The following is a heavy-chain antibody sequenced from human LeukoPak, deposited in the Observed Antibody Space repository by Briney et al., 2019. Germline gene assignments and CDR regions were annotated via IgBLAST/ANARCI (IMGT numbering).Heavy chain of an antibody. CDR2: IYYSGST. CDR1: GVSISSYY. Sequence: SETLSLTRTVSGVSISSYYWSWIRQPPGKGLEWIGYIYYSGSTNYNPSLKSRVTISVDTSKNQFSLKLSSVTAADTAVYYCARHGHTYYDILTGYPKAFDIWGQGTMVTVSS. V-gene: IGHV4-59*08. J-gene: IGHJ3*02. D-gene: IGHD3-9*01. CDR3: ARHGHTYYDILTGYPKAFDI.